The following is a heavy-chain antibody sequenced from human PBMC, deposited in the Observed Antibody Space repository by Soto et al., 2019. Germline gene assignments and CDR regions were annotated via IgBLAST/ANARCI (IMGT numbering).Heavy chain of an antibody. CDR2: IWYDGSNK. D-gene: IGHD1-20*01. V-gene: IGHV3-33*06. CDR1: GFTFSSYG. CDR3: AKGWYNWNDVFDY. J-gene: IGHJ4*02. Sequence: GGSLRLSCAASGFTFSSYGMHWVRQAPGKGLEWVAVIWYDGSNKYYADSVKGRFTISRDNSKNTLYLQMNSLRAEDTAVYYCAKGWYNWNDVFDYWGQGTLVTVSS.